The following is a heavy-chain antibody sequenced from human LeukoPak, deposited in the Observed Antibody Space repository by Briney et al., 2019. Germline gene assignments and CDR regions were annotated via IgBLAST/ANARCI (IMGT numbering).Heavy chain of an antibody. Sequence: PSETLSLTCTVSGGSISSSSFYWGWIRQPPGKGLEWIRYITYSGNTSHNPSLKSRVTISVDTSKNQFSLKLRSVTAADTAVYACAIAGSSAYPIFHWGQGTLVTVSS. J-gene: IGHJ4*02. D-gene: IGHD6-19*01. CDR3: AIAGSSAYPIFH. CDR2: ITYSGNT. V-gene: IGHV4-39*01. CDR1: GGSISSSSFY.